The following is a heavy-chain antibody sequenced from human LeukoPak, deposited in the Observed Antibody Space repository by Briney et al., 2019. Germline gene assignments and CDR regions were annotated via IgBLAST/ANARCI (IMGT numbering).Heavy chain of an antibody. CDR2: ISYDGSNK. V-gene: IGHV3-30*04. Sequence: GRSLRLSWAASGFTFSSYAMHWVRQAPGKGLEWVAVISYDGSNKYYADSVKGRFTISRDNSKNTLYLQMNSLRAEDTAVYYCARAKLYYYGSGPMDVWGKGTTVTVSS. CDR1: GFTFSSYA. D-gene: IGHD3-10*01. CDR3: ARAKLYYYGSGPMDV. J-gene: IGHJ6*04.